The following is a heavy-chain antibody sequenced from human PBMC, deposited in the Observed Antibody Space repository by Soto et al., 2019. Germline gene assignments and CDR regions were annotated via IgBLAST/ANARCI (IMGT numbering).Heavy chain of an antibody. CDR3: VRQGFGRRHGLVAV. Sequence: QVQLQESGPGLVKPSETLSLTCTVSDDSSSSSKWSWIRQPPERRLEWISYIDSNGGTSYNTSLQRRVNTSIDRSTKQVDLKLSSVTAADTAVYYGVRQGFGRRHGLVAVWGQGNTVTVSS. D-gene: IGHD3-10*01. J-gene: IGHJ6*02. CDR1: DDSSSSSK. V-gene: IGHV4-59*08. CDR2: IDSNGGT.